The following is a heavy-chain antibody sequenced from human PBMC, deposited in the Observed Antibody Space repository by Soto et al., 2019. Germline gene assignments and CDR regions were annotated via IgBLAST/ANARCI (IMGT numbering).Heavy chain of an antibody. CDR3: ARGRYGDYAFDY. CDR1: GFTFSSYS. D-gene: IGHD4-17*01. J-gene: IGHJ4*02. V-gene: IGHV3-21*01. Sequence: EVQLVESGGGLVKPGGSLRLSCAASGFTFSSYSMNWVRQAPGKGLEWVSSISSSSSYIYYADSVKGRFTISRDNAKNSLYLQMNSLRAEDTAVYYCARGRYGDYAFDYWGQGTLVTVSS. CDR2: ISSSSSYI.